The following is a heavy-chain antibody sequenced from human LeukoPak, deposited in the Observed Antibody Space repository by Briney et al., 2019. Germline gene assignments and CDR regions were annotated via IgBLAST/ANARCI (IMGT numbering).Heavy chain of an antibody. D-gene: IGHD3-3*01. Sequence: GASVKVSCKASEYTFTSYDINWVRQATGQGLEWTGWMNPNSGNTGYAQKFQGRVTITRNTSISTAYMELSSLRSEDTAVYYCARGSGVDPFDYWGQGTLVTVSS. J-gene: IGHJ4*02. CDR3: ARGSGVDPFDY. CDR2: MNPNSGNT. V-gene: IGHV1-8*03. CDR1: EYTFTSYD.